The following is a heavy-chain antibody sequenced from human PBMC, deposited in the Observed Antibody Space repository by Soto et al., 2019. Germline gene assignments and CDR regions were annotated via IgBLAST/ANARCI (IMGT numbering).Heavy chain of an antibody. CDR1: GYSFTSYR. Sequence: GESLKISCKGSGYSFTSYRIGWVRQMPGKGLEWMGIIYPGDSDTRYSPSFQGQVTISADKSISTAYLQWSSLKASDTAMYYCARQGGRTPYPYYYMDVWGKGTTVTVS. D-gene: IGHD2-2*01. CDR2: IYPGDSDT. V-gene: IGHV5-51*01. CDR3: ARQGGRTPYPYYYMDV. J-gene: IGHJ6*03.